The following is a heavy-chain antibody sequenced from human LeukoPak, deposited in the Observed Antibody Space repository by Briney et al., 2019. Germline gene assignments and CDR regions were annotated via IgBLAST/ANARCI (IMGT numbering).Heavy chain of an antibody. V-gene: IGHV3-23*01. CDR2: ISGSGGST. CDR3: AKDYGPLSSY. J-gene: IGHJ4*02. CDR1: GFTVSSNY. D-gene: IGHD4-17*01. Sequence: PGGSLRLSCAASGFTVSSNYMSWVRQAPGKGLEWVSGISGSGGSTYYADPVKGRFTISRDNSKNTLYLQMNSLRAEDTAVYYCAKDYGPLSSYWGQGILVTVSS.